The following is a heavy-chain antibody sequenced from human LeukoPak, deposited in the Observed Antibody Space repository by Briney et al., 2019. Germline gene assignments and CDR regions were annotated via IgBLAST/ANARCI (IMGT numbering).Heavy chain of an antibody. J-gene: IGHJ4*02. CDR3: AKAGIAVAGSSRPFDY. V-gene: IGHV3-23*01. Sequence: QAGGSLRLSCAASGFTFSSYTMSWVRQAPGKGLEWVSIISGGGTSTYYADSVKGRFTISRDNAKNTLYLQMNSLRAEDTAVYYCAKAGIAVAGSSRPFDYWGQGTLVTVSS. CDR1: GFTFSSYT. D-gene: IGHD6-19*01. CDR2: ISGGGTST.